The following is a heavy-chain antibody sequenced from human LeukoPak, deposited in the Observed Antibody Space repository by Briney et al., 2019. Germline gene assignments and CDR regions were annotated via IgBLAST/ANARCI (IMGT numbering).Heavy chain of an antibody. D-gene: IGHD2/OR15-2a*01. CDR3: ARVDFDPYYYYYGMDV. Sequence: GASVKVSCKASGYTFTSYDINWVRQATGQGLEWMGWMNPNSGNTGYAQKFQGGVTMTRNTSISTAYMELSSLRSEDTAVYYCARVDFDPYYYYYGMDVWGQGTTVTVSS. V-gene: IGHV1-8*01. CDR2: MNPNSGNT. CDR1: GYTFTSYD. J-gene: IGHJ6*02.